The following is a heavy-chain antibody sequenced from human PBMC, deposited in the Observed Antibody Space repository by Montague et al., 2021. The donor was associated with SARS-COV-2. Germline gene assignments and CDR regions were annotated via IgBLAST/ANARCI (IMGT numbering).Heavy chain of an antibody. D-gene: IGHD6-19*01. V-gene: IGHV3-30*09. CDR3: VRASLIKARIAVAGTTVY. CDR2: ISYDGSNK. J-gene: IGHJ4*02. CDR1: GFTFNNYA. Sequence: SLRLSCAASGFTFNNYAMHWVRQAPGKGLEWVAIISYDGSNKDYADSVKGRFAISRDNSKNTLYLQMNSLRAEDTAVYYCVRASLIKARIAVAGTTVYWGQGTLVTISS.